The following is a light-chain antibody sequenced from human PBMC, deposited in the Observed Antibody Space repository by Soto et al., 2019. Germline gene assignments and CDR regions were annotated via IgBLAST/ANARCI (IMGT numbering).Light chain of an antibody. CDR1: QSVSSS. Sequence: DMVMTQSPATLSVSPGERATLSCRASQSVSSSLAWYQQKPGRSPRLLIYGASTRAIGNPARFSGSGSGTEFTLTISSLQSEDFAVYYCLQYNNWWTFGQGTKV. V-gene: IGKV3-15*01. J-gene: IGKJ1*01. CDR3: LQYNNWWT. CDR2: GAS.